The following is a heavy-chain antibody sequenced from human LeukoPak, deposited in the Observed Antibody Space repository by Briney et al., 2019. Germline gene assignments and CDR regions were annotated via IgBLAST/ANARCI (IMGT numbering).Heavy chain of an antibody. Sequence: SVKVSCKASGGTFSSYAISWVRQAPGQGLEWMGGIIPIFGTANYAQKFQGRVTMTTDTSTSTAYMELRSLRSDDTAVYYCARGPYSSSDYWGQGTLVTVSS. D-gene: IGHD6-6*01. V-gene: IGHV1-69*05. CDR3: ARGPYSSSDY. CDR2: IIPIFGTA. J-gene: IGHJ4*02. CDR1: GGTFSSYA.